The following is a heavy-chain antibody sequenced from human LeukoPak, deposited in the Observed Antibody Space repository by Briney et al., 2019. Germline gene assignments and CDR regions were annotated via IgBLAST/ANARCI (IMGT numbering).Heavy chain of an antibody. CDR1: GFTFSSYS. CDR2: ISTSSIYI. Sequence: PGGSLRLSCAASGFTFSSYSMHWVRQAPGKGLEWVSSISTSSIYIYYADSVKGRFTISRDNSKNTLYLQMNSLRAEDTAIYYCAKDRGSGYYLETVFSDCWGQGTLVTVSS. D-gene: IGHD3-22*01. CDR3: AKDRGSGYYLETVFSDC. V-gene: IGHV3-21*04. J-gene: IGHJ4*02.